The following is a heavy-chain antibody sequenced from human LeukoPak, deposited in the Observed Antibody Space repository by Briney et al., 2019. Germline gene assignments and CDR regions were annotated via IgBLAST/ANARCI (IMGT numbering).Heavy chain of an antibody. Sequence: GGSLTLSCAASRFTFRSHWMSWVSQAPGKGLEWVANINEDGSEKNYVESVKGRFTVSRDNAKNSLYLQMSSLRVDDTAVYYCARGGDWFDPRGQGTLVTVSS. V-gene: IGHV3-7*01. CDR1: RFTFRSHW. J-gene: IGHJ5*02. CDR3: ARGGDWFDP. CDR2: INEDGSEK. D-gene: IGHD2-15*01.